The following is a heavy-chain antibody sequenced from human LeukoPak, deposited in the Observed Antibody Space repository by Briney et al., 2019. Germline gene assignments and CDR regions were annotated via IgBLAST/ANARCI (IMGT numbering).Heavy chain of an antibody. J-gene: IGHJ5*02. CDR3: AKDQAVAGSWGYNWFDP. V-gene: IGHV3-23*01. Sequence: PGGSLRLSCAASGFTFSSYAMSWVRQAPGKGLEWVSAISGSGGSTHYADSVKGRFTISRDNSKNTLYLQMNSLRAEGTAVYYCAKDQAVAGSWGYNWFDPWGQGTLVTVSS. D-gene: IGHD6-19*01. CDR1: GFTFSSYA. CDR2: ISGSGGST.